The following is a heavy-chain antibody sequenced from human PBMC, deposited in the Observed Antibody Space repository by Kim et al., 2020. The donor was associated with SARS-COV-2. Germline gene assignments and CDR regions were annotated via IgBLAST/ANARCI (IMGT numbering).Heavy chain of an antibody. J-gene: IGHJ4*02. V-gene: IGHV3-7*01. D-gene: IGHD3-3*01. Sequence: GGSLRLSCAASGFTFSDYWMSWVRQAPGKGLEWVAYIKNDGSDQFYADSVKGRFSISRDNAEGSLYLQMNSLRVEDTALYFCVRDWPILGCWGQGTLVTVSS. CDR2: IKNDGSDQ. CDR3: VRDWPILGC. CDR1: GFTFSDYW.